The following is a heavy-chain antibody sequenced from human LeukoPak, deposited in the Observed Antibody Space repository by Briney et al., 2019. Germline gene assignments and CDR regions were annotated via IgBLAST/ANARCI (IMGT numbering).Heavy chain of an antibody. D-gene: IGHD2-2*02. CDR2: TWYDGSNK. J-gene: IGHJ5*01. CDR1: EFSFSDYA. V-gene: IGHV3-33*01. Sequence: GRSLRLSCAASEFSFSDYAMNWVRQAPGKGLEWVAVTWYDGSNKYYADSVKGRFTISRDNSKKMLYLHMNRLRVEDTAVYYCVGDRYTFGSCWFDSWGQGTQVTVSS. CDR3: VGDRYTFGSCWFDS.